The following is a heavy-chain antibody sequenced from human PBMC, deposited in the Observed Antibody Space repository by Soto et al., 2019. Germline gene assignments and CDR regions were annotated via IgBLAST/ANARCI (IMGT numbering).Heavy chain of an antibody. CDR3: AKDTGPN. Sequence: PGGSLRLSCAASGFTLSSYMMNWVRQAPGQGLEWIAYISNSGSSIDYADSVKGRFTISKDDAKRSLYLQMNSLRAEDTAFYYCAKDTGPNWGQGTLVTVSS. V-gene: IGHV3-48*03. J-gene: IGHJ4*02. CDR1: GFTLSSYM. CDR2: ISNSGSSI.